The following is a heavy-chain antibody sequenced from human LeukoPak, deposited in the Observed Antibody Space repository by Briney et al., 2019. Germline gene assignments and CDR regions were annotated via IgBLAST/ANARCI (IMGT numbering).Heavy chain of an antibody. J-gene: IGHJ4*02. Sequence: KSSQTLSLTCTVSGGSISSGSYYWSWIRQPAGKGLEWIGRIYTSGSTNYNPSLKSRVTISVDTSKSQFSLKLSSVTAADTAVYYCARVSLGDWRSFDYWGQGTLVTVSS. CDR2: IYTSGST. V-gene: IGHV4-61*02. D-gene: IGHD3-3*01. CDR1: GGSISSGSYY. CDR3: ARVSLGDWRSFDY.